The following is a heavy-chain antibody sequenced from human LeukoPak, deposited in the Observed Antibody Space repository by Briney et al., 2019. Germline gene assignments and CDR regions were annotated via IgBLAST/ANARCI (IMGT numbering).Heavy chain of an antibody. V-gene: IGHV4-39*01. Sequence: GSLRLSCAASGFTFSSYSMNWVRQPPGKGLEWIGSIYYSGSTYYNPSLKSRVTISVDTSKNQFSLKLSSVTAADTAVYYCASLGIAARQNWFDPWGQGTLVTVSS. CDR1: GFTFSSYSMN. CDR2: IYYSGST. CDR3: ASLGIAARQNWFDP. D-gene: IGHD6-6*01. J-gene: IGHJ5*02.